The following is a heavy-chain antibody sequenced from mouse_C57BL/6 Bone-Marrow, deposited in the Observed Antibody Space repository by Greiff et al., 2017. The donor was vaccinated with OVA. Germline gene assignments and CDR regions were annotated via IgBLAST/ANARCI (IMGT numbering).Heavy chain of an antibody. CDR2: INPNNGGT. Sequence: VQLQQSGPELVKPGASVKMSCKASGYTFTDYNMHWVKQSHGKSLEWIGYINPNNGGTSYNQMFKGKATLTVNKSSSTAYMELRSLTSEDSAVYYCARGDYYGSSQLFFAYWGQGTLVTVSA. J-gene: IGHJ3*01. D-gene: IGHD1-1*01. V-gene: IGHV1-22*01. CDR3: ARGDYYGSSQLFFAY. CDR1: GYTFTDYN.